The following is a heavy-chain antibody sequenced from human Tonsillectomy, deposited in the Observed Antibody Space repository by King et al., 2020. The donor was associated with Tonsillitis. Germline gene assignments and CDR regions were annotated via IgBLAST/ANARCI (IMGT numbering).Heavy chain of an antibody. V-gene: IGHV4-59*01. CDR3: AGVGVGGRWFDP. D-gene: IGHD3-10*01. CDR1: GGSISSYY. Sequence: QLQESGPGLVKPSETLSLTCTVSGGSISSYYWSWIRQPPGKGLEWIGYIYYSGSTNYNPSLKSRVTISVDTSKNQFSLKLSSVTAADTAVYYCAGVGVGGRWFDPWGQGTLVTVSS. J-gene: IGHJ5*02. CDR2: IYYSGST.